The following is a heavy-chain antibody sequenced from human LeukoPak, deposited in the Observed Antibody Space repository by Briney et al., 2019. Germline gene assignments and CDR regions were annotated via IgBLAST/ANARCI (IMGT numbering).Heavy chain of an antibody. Sequence: PSETLSLTCTVSDGSISSYYWSWIRQPPGKGLEWIGYIYYSGSTNYNPSLKSRVTISVDTSKNQFSLKLSSVTAAGTAVYYCARWGSSSSGSYYYYMDVWGKGTTVTVSS. V-gene: IGHV4-59*01. CDR3: ARWGSSSSGSYYYYMDV. CDR1: DGSISSYY. CDR2: IYYSGST. D-gene: IGHD6-6*01. J-gene: IGHJ6*03.